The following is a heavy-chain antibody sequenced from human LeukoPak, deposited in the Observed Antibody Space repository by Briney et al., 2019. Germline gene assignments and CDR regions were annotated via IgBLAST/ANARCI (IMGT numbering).Heavy chain of an antibody. Sequence: GGSLRLSCATSGFTFVDYGPSWVRRAPGKGLEWLCAINYNGAITDYADSVKGRFTISRDNAKNSLYLRMDSLRAEDTALYYCARDRLGPSFSVSHFDLWGQGTLVTVSS. D-gene: IGHD3-3*02. CDR3: ARDRLGPSFSVSHFDL. V-gene: IGHV3-20*04. CDR1: GFTFVDYG. CDR2: INYNGAIT. J-gene: IGHJ4*02.